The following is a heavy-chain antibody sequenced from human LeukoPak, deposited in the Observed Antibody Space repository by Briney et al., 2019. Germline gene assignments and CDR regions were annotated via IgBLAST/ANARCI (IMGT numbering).Heavy chain of an antibody. J-gene: IGHJ6*02. V-gene: IGHV3-23*01. Sequence: GGSLRLSCATSGFTFSSYAMSWVRQAPGKGLEWVSGIIASGGSTYYADSVKGRFTISRDNAKNSLYLQMNSLRAEDTAVYYCARVGIVVVPAAINYYYYYGMDVWGQGTTVTVSS. CDR1: GFTFSSYA. D-gene: IGHD2-2*01. CDR3: ARVGIVVVPAAINYYYYYGMDV. CDR2: IIASGGST.